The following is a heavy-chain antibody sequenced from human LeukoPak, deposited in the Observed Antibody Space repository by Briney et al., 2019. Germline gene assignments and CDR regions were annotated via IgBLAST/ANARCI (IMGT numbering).Heavy chain of an antibody. J-gene: IGHJ4*02. V-gene: IGHV4-34*01. Sequence: SETLSLTCAVYGGSFSGYYWSWIRQPPGKGLEWIGEINHSGSTNYNPSLKSRVTIPVDTSKNQFSLKLSSVTAADTAVYYCARARAKKTRGYFDYWGQGTLVTVSS. CDR3: ARARAKKTRGYFDY. CDR2: INHSGST. D-gene: IGHD3-10*01. CDR1: GGSFSGYY.